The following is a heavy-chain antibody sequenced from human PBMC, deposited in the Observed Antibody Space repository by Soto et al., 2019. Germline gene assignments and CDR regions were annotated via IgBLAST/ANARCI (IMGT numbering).Heavy chain of an antibody. V-gene: IGHV4-34*01. J-gene: IGHJ4*02. Sequence: PSETLSLTCAVYGGSFSGYYWSWIRQPPGKGLEWIGEINHSGSTNYNPSLKSRVTISVDTSKNQFSLKLSSVTAADTAVYYCARAGYSSKFDYWGQGTLVTVS. CDR1: GGSFSGYY. CDR3: ARAGYSSKFDY. D-gene: IGHD6-13*01. CDR2: INHSGST.